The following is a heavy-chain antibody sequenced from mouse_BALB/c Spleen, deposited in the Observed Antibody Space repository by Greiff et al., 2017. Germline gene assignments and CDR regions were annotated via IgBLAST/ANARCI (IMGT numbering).Heavy chain of an antibody. J-gene: IGHJ3*01. D-gene: IGHD2-14*01. V-gene: IGHV5-12-1*01. CDR3: ARHQGRRGFAY. CDR1: GFAFSSYD. CDR2: ISSGGCST. Sequence: EVQVVESGGGLVQPGESLKLSCAASGFAFSSYDMSWVRQTPEKRLEWVAYISSGGCSTYYPDTVKGRFTISRDNAKNTLYLQMSSLKSEDTAMYYCARHQGRRGFAYWGQGTLVTVSA.